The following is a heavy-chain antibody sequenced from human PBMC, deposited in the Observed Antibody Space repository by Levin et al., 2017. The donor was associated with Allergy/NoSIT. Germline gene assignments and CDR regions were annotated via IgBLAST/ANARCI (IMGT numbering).Heavy chain of an antibody. CDR1: GFTFSNAW. CDR2: IKSKTAGGTA. J-gene: IGHJ4*02. V-gene: IGHV3-15*01. CDR3: ARGRGYCSSTSCRTLFDY. Sequence: AGGSLRLSCAASGFTFSNAWMSWVRQAPGKGLEWVGRIKSKTAGGTADYAAPVKGRFTISRDDSKNTLHLQMNSLNTEDTAIYYCARGRGYCSSTSCRTLFDYWGQGTLVTVSS. D-gene: IGHD2-2*03.